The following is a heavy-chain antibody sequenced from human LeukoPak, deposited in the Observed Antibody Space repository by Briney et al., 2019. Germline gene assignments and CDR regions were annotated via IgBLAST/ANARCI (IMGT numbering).Heavy chain of an antibody. J-gene: IGHJ4*02. CDR2: INPNSGGT. CDR3: ARATRPNSSGWYCLGY. D-gene: IGHD6-19*01. V-gene: IGHV1-2*02. CDR1: GYTFTGYY. Sequence: GASVKVSCKASGYTFTGYYMHWVRQAPGQEVEWMGWINPNSGGTNYAQKFQGRVTMTRDTPISTAYMELSRLRSDDTGVYYCARATRPNSSGWYCLGYWGQGTLVTVSS.